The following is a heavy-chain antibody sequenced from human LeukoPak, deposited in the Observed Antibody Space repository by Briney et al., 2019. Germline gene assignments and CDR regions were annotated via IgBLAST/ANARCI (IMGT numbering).Heavy chain of an antibody. CDR2: ISGSGGST. J-gene: IGHJ4*02. Sequence: GGSLRLSCAASGFTFSSYAMSWVRQAPGKGLEWVSAISGSGGSTYYADSVKGRFTISRDNSKSTLYLQMDSLRAEDTAVYYCSRDLEAAADPLDYWGQGTLVTVSS. CDR3: SRDLEAAADPLDY. CDR1: GFTFSSYA. V-gene: IGHV3-23*01. D-gene: IGHD6-13*01.